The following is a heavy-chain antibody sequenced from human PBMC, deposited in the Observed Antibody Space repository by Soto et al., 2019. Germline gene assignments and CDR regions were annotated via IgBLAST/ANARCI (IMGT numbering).Heavy chain of an antibody. D-gene: IGHD1-1*01. CDR2: LYDVDGT. V-gene: IGHV3-53*01. J-gene: IGHJ3*02. CDR3: ATWHQREHAYDI. Sequence: PGGSLRLSCTVFGLTVSGKKYLAWVRQAPGKGLEWVSALYDVDGTYYADSVKGRFTTSGDSSKTSVYLQMNSLRPDDTAVYFCATWHQREHAYDIWGKGTAVTVSS. CDR1: GLTVSGKKY.